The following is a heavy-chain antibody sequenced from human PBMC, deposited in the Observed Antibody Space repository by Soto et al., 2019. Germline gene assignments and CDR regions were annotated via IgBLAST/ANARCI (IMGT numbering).Heavy chain of an antibody. D-gene: IGHD5-12*01. J-gene: IGHJ2*01. CDR3: ATASSGFARYFDL. CDR2: IKTKTDGGPT. Sequence: EEQLVESGGGLVKPGGSLRLSCAASGFTFSNAWMSWVRQAPGKGLEWVGGIKTKTDGGPTDYAAPVKDRFTISRDDSKNTVYLQMNSLKTEDTAVYYCATASSGFARYFDLWGRGTLVIVSS. V-gene: IGHV3-15*01. CDR1: GFTFSNAW.